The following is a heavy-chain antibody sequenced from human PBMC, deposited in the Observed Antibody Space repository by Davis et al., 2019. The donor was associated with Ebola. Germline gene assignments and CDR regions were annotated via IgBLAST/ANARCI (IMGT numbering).Heavy chain of an antibody. CDR3: TKANIPKMTTVSGFDY. CDR1: GFTFSSYG. J-gene: IGHJ4*02. D-gene: IGHD4-11*01. Sequence: GGSLRLSCAASGFTFSSYGMQWVRQAPGKGLEWVAFIRYDGNNEYYGDSVKGRFTISRDNSKNTLYLQMNSLRADDTAIYYCTKANIPKMTTVSGFDYWGQGTLVTVSS. V-gene: IGHV3-30*02. CDR2: IRYDGNNE.